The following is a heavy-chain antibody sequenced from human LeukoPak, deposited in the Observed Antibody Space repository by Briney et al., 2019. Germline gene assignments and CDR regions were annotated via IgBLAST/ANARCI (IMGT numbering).Heavy chain of an antibody. J-gene: IGHJ4*02. Sequence: SGGSLRLSCAAPGFTFSSYGMHWVREAPGKGLEWVAVISYDGRRKYYADSMKGGFTISRDNSKISLYLQINSLRDDDTAVYYCAKAVSGWELDYWGQGTLVTVSS. V-gene: IGHV3-30*18. CDR3: AKAVSGWELDY. CDR2: ISYDGRRK. D-gene: IGHD6-19*01. CDR1: GFTFSSYG.